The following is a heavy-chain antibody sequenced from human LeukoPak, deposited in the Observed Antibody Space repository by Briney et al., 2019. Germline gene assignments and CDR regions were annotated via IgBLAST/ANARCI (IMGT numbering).Heavy chain of an antibody. Sequence: PGGSLRLSCAASGFPFSIRGMSWVRQAPRKGPEWVSSISSGSDYTYYADSVKGRFTISRDNSKNTLYLDMTSLRAGDTAIYYCAKIGVIGNWYYDLWGRGTLVAVSS. V-gene: IGHV3-23*01. CDR2: ISSGSDYT. J-gene: IGHJ2*01. CDR1: GFPFSIRG. D-gene: IGHD3-3*01. CDR3: AKIGVIGNWYYDL.